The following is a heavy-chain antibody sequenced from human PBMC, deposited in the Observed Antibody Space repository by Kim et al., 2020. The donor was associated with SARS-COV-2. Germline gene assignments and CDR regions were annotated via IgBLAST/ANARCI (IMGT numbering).Heavy chain of an antibody. CDR2: ITASGANT. J-gene: IGHJ4*02. Sequence: GGSLRLSCEASGFTFSNYALTWVRQAPGKGLAWVSSITASGANTYYADSVKGRFTISRDDSKHTLFLQMSSLGADDTALYYCAKGYSGWFFYDYWGRGSLVPVPS. D-gene: IGHD6-19*01. V-gene: IGHV3-23*01. CDR3: AKGYSGWFFYDY. CDR1: GFTFSNYA.